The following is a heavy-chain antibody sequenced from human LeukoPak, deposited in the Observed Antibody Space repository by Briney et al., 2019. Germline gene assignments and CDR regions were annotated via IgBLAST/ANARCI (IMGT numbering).Heavy chain of an antibody. CDR1: GFTFSSYA. Sequence: GGSLRLSCAASGFTFSSYAMSWLRQAPGKGLVWVSGISGGGGSTYYADSGKGRFTIARDKSKNSLYVQMNSLRAEDTAVYYCAKGLGITAAGVDYWGQGTLVTVSS. J-gene: IGHJ4*02. CDR2: ISGGGGST. D-gene: IGHD6-13*01. V-gene: IGHV3-23*01. CDR3: AKGLGITAAGVDY.